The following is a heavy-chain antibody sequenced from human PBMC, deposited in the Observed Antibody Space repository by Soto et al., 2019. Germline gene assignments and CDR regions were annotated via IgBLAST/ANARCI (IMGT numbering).Heavy chain of an antibody. CDR3: GRAAYDFWSASSNYNFYYMDV. CDR1: GYTFTGYY. CDR2: INPNSGGT. J-gene: IGHJ6*03. Sequence: ASVKVSCKASGYTFTGYYMHWVRQAPGQGLEWMGWINPNSGGTNYAQKFQGRVTMTRNTSISTAYMELSRLRSDDTAVYYCGRAAYDFWSASSNYNFYYMDVWGKGTTVTVSS. V-gene: IGHV1-2*02. D-gene: IGHD3-3*01.